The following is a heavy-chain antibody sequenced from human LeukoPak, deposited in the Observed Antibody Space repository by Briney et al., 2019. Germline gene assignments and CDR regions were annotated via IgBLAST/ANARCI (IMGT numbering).Heavy chain of an antibody. J-gene: IGHJ6*03. V-gene: IGHV4-61*09. CDR2: IYTNGNT. D-gene: IGHD6-13*01. CDR3: AKAVEQQLVLYYYYYMDV. CDR1: GGSISSTGYC. Sequence: SETLSLTCTVSGGSISSTGYCWSWIRQPAGKGLEWIGHIYTNGNTNYNPSLKSRVTISVDTSKNQFSLKLSSVTAADTAVYYCAKAVEQQLVLYYYYYMDVWGKGTTVTISS.